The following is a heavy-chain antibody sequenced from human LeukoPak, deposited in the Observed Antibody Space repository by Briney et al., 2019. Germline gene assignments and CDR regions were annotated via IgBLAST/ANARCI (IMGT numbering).Heavy chain of an antibody. CDR1: GFTFSTYP. J-gene: IGHJ6*01. CDR3: AKDLFSGSYSFYFYGLDL. CDR2: ISGSGGDT. V-gene: IGHV3-23*01. D-gene: IGHD3-10*01. Sequence: GGSLRLSCAASGFTFSTYPMKWVRQAPGQGLEWVSAISGSGGDTYYADSVKGRFTISRDNSKNTVYLQMNSLRAEDTAVYYCAKDLFSGSYSFYFYGLDLWGLGSTVTVSS.